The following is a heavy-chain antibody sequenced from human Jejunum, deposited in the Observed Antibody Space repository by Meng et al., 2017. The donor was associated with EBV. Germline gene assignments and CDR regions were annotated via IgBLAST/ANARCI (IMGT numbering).Heavy chain of an antibody. J-gene: IGHJ5*01. CDR1: GFSLSTIGVG. D-gene: IGHD3-22*01. V-gene: IGHV2-5*02. Sequence: QIPLKESGPTLLKPPQTLTRTCTFSGFSLSTIGVGVSWIRQPPGKALEWLALIYWDDDQRFSPSLRSRLTITKDTSKNQVVLTMTNMDPADTGTYFCAHFYDSSGYTDSWGQGTLVTVSS. CDR2: IYWDDDQ. CDR3: AHFYDSSGYTDS.